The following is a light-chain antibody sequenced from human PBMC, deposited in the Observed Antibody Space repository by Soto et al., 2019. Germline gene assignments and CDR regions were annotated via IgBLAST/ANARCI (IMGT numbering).Light chain of an antibody. CDR2: ATS. Sequence: EIVLTQSPGTLSLSPGERATLSCRASQSISGNHLAWYQHRPGQAPRPLIYATSNRATGVPDRFSGSGSGTDFTLTISRLEPEDFAVYFCRQYDSSPPMYTFGQGTKLEIK. J-gene: IGKJ2*01. CDR3: RQYDSSPPMYT. V-gene: IGKV3-20*01. CDR1: QSISGNH.